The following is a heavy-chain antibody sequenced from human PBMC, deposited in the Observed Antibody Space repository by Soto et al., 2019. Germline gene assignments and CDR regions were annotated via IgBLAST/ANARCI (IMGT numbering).Heavy chain of an antibody. CDR1: CGSLSSGGYY. Sequence: SETLSLTWTVSCGSLSSGGYYCSLIRQHPGKGLEWIGYTYYSGSTNYNPSLKSRVTISVDTSKNQFSLKLSSVTAADTAVYHCARALGYCSSTSCFGAVGMDVWGQGTTVTVSS. V-gene: IGHV4-61*08. D-gene: IGHD2-2*01. CDR3: ARALGYCSSTSCFGAVGMDV. J-gene: IGHJ6*02. CDR2: TYYSGST.